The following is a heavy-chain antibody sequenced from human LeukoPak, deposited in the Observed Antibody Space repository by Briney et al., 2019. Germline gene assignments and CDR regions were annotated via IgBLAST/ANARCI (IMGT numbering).Heavy chain of an antibody. CDR1: GYTFTSYY. CDR3: ARVSSGSTFDY. V-gene: IGHV1-46*01. J-gene: IGHJ4*01. Sequence: GASVKVSCKASGYTFTSYYMHWVRQAPGQGLEWMGIINPSGGSTSYTQKFQGRVTMTRDTSTSTVYMELSSLTSEDTAVYYCARVSSGSTFDYWGQGTLVTVSS. D-gene: IGHD1-26*01. CDR2: INPSGGST.